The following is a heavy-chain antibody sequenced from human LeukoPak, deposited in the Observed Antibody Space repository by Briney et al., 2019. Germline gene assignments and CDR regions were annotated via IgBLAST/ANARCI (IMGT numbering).Heavy chain of an antibody. CDR3: AREREMATIKKGDFDY. CDR2: INPSGGST. D-gene: IGHD5-24*01. V-gene: IGHV1-46*01. CDR1: GYTFTSYY. Sequence: ASVKVSCTASGYTFTSYYMHWVRQAPGQGLEWMGIINPSGGSTSYAQKFQGRVTITADESTSTAYMELSSLRSEDTAVYYCAREREMATIKKGDFDYWGQGTLVTVSS. J-gene: IGHJ4*02.